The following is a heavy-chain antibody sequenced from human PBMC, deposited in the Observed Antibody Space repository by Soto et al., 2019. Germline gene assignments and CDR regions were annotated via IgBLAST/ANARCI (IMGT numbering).Heavy chain of an antibody. CDR1: GYPFTSYG. V-gene: IGHV1-18*01. J-gene: IGHJ3*02. D-gene: IGHD5-12*01. CDR2: IRAYNGKR. CDR3: ARGRIVASIHEAFEM. Sequence: QGQLLQSGDEVKTPGASVRVSCRASGYPFTSYGISWVRQAPGQGLAWVAWIRAYNGKRDTAQKFQGRVTMTLDTSTDTAHMDLGDLTSADTAVYYCARGRIVASIHEAFEMWGQGTKVTGSS.